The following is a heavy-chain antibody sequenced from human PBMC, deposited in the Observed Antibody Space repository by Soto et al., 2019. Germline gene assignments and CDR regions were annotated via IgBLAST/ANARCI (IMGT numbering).Heavy chain of an antibody. CDR1: GGSVSSGSYY. J-gene: IGHJ5*01. CDR3: ARGGMVRGVHPSVWLGFWLDF. D-gene: IGHD3-10*01. CDR2: IYYSGST. V-gene: IGHV4-61*01. Sequence: PSETLSLTCTVSGGSVSSGSYYWSWIRQPPGKGLEWIGYIYYSGSTNYNPSLKSRVTISVDTSKNQFSLKLSSVTAADTAVYYCARGGMVRGVHPSVWLGFWLDFWGQGTLVTVSS.